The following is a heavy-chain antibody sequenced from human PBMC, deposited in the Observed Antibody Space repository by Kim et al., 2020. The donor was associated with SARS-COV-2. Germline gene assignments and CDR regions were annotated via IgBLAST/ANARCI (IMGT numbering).Heavy chain of an antibody. V-gene: IGHV2-5*02. CDR3: VHRHRGSASWVIS. CDR1: GFSLGSSGVA. CDR2: IYWDDEK. J-gene: IGHJ5*02. Sequence: SGPTLVNPTQTLTLTCTFSGFSLGSSGVAVGWIRQPPGKALEWLALIYWDDEKRYSPSLESRLTITKDTSRSQVVLTMTNVDPVDTATYYCVHRHRGSASWVISWGQGTLVTVSS. D-gene: IGHD2-21*01.